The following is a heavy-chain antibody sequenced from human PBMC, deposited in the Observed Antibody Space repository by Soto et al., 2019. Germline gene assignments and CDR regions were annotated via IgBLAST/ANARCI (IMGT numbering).Heavy chain of an antibody. V-gene: IGHV1-69*04. Sequence: SVKVSCKASGGTFSSYTISWVRQAPGQGLEWMGRIIPILGIANYAQKFQGRVTITADKSTSTAYMELSSLRSEDTAVYYCARDYMVRGVITPADSYFDYWGQGTLVTVSS. CDR2: IIPILGIA. CDR1: GGTFSSYT. CDR3: ARDYMVRGVITPADSYFDY. J-gene: IGHJ4*02. D-gene: IGHD3-10*01.